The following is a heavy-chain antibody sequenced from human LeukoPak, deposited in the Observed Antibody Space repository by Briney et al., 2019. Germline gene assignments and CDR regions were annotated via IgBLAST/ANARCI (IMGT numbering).Heavy chain of an antibody. J-gene: IGHJ6*03. D-gene: IGHD1-26*01. CDR1: GYTLTELS. CDR2: FDPEDGET. CDR3: ATESITGATTSDYYYYMDV. V-gene: IGHV1-24*01. Sequence: ASVKVSCKVPGYTLTELSMHWVRQAPGKGLEGMGGFDPEDGETIYAQKFQGRVTMTEDTSTDTAYMELSSLRSEDTAVYYCATESITGATTSDYYYYMDVWGKGTTVTVSS.